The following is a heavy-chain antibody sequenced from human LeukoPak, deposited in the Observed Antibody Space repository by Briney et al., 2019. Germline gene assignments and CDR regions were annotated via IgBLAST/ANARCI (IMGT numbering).Heavy chain of an antibody. CDR1: GFTFTTYA. V-gene: IGHV3-48*03. CDR3: ARGWYNSGYYCGY. J-gene: IGHJ4*02. CDR2: ISSSGSTI. Sequence: GGSLRLSCAASGFTFTTYAMSWVRQAPGKGLEWVSYISSSGSTIYYADSVKGRFTISRDNAKNSLYLQMNSLRAEDTAVYYCARGWYNSGYYCGYWGQGTLVTVSS. D-gene: IGHD6-19*01.